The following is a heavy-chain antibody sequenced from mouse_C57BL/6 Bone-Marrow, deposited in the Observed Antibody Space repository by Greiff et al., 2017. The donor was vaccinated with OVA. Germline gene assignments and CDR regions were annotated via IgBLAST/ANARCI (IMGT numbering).Heavy chain of an antibody. J-gene: IGHJ3*01. Sequence: QVQLKQPGAELVMPGASVKLSCTASGYTFTSYWMHWVKQRPGQGLEWIGEIDPSDSYTNYNQKFKGKSTLTVDKSSSTAYMQLSSLTSEDSAVYYCARGGYVRAFAYWGQGTLVTVSA. V-gene: IGHV1-69*01. CDR1: GYTFTSYW. CDR3: ARGGYVRAFAY. CDR2: IDPSDSYT. D-gene: IGHD2-2*01.